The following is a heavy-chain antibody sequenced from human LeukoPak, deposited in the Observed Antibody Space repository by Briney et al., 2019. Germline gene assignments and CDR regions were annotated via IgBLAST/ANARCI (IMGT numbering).Heavy chain of an antibody. J-gene: IGHJ3*02. V-gene: IGHV1-18*01. CDR2: ISAYNGNT. CDR3: ARGLSSGWYPPDAFDI. Sequence: ASVKVSCKASGYTFTSYGISWVRQAPGQGLEWMGWISAYNGNTNYAQKLQGRVTMTTDTSTSTAYMELRSLRSDDTVVYYCARGLSSGWYPPDAFDIWGQGTMVTVSS. CDR1: GYTFTSYG. D-gene: IGHD6-19*01.